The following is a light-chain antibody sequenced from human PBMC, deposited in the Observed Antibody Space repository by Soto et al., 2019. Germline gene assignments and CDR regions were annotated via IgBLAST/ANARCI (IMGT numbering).Light chain of an antibody. V-gene: IGKV3-20*01. J-gene: IGKJ4*01. CDR2: GAS. CDR1: QSVSTNY. CDR3: QQYGSVPLT. Sequence: EIVLTQSPGTLSLSPGERATLSCRASQSVSTNYLAWYQQKPGQAPGLLIYGASSRATGIPDRFSGSGSGADFTLTISRLEPGDFAVYFCQQYGSVPLTFGGGTKVEIK.